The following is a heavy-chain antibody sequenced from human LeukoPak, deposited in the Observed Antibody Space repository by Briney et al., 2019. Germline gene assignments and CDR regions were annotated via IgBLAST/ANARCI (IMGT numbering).Heavy chain of an antibody. CDR3: ARAPITSPFYFDY. V-gene: IGHV3-20*04. CDR2: INWSGGST. J-gene: IGHJ4*02. Sequence: PGGSLRLSCTVSGFAFYEHGMSWVRHAPGKGREWVSGINWSGGSTGYGDPVRGRFTISRDNANNSLYLQIDSLRAEDTALYYCARAPITSPFYFDYWGQGTLVTVSS. D-gene: IGHD2-2*01. CDR1: GFAFYEHG.